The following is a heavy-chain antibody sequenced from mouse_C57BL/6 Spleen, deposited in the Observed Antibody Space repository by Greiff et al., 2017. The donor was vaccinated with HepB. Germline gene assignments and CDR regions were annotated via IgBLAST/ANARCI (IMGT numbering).Heavy chain of an antibody. Sequence: QVQLQQPGAELVKPGASVKLSCKASGYTFTSYWMPWVKQRPGQGLEWIGMIHPNSGSTNYNEKFKSKATLTVDKSSSTAYMQLSSLTSEDAAVYYCARGSNYGYFDVWGTGTTVTVSS. V-gene: IGHV1-64*01. CDR3: ARGSNYGYFDV. J-gene: IGHJ1*03. D-gene: IGHD2-5*01. CDR1: GYTFTSYW. CDR2: IHPNSGST.